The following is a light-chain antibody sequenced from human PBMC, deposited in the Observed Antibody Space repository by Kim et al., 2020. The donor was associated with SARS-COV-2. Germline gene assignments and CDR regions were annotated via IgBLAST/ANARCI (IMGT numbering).Light chain of an antibody. CDR1: NIGSKS. CDR3: QVWDSSSDHRV. J-gene: IGLJ3*02. V-gene: IGLV3-21*04. Sequence: SYELTQPPSVSVAPGKTARITCGGNNIGSKSVHWYQQKPGQAPVLVIYYDSDRPSGIPERFSGSNSGNTATLPISRVEAGDEAYYYCQVWDSSSDHRVFG. CDR2: YDS.